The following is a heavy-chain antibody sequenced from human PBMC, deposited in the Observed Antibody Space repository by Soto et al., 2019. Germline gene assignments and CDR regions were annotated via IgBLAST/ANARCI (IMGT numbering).Heavy chain of an antibody. CDR1: GFTFTSFA. Sequence: GGSLRLSCAASGFTFTSFAMSWVRQAPGKGLEWVSGISGSGGSTYYADSMKGRFPISRDNSKNTLYLQMNSLRGEDTAVYYCAKGSRITSIAPDHGMDVWGQGTTVTVSS. CDR2: ISGSGGST. D-gene: IGHD1-20*01. V-gene: IGHV3-23*01. J-gene: IGHJ6*02. CDR3: AKGSRITSIAPDHGMDV.